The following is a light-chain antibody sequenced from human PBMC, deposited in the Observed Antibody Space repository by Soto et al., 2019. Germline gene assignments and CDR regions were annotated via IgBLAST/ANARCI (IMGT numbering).Light chain of an antibody. CDR3: QQYYSYRYT. CDR2: AAS. V-gene: IGKV1-8*01. J-gene: IGKJ2*01. CDR1: QGISSY. Sequence: AIRMTQSPSSLSASTGDRVTITCRASQGISSYLAWYQQKPGKAPKLLIYAASTLQSGVPSRFSGSGSGTDFTLTFSCLQSEDFATYYCQQYYSYRYTFGQGTKLEIK.